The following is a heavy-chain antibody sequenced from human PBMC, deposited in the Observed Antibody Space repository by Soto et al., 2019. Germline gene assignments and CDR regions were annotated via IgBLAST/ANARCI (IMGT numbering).Heavy chain of an antibody. CDR1: GGSISSVYYY. J-gene: IGHJ3*02. CDR2: IYYSGST. Sequence: SETLSLTCTVSGGSISSVYYYWSWIRQPPGKGLEWIGYIYYSGSTYYNPSLKSRVTISVDTSKNQFSLKLSSVTAADTAVYYCASSDYYDSSGGAFDIWGQGTMVTVSS. V-gene: IGHV4-30-4*01. CDR3: ASSDYYDSSGGAFDI. D-gene: IGHD3-22*01.